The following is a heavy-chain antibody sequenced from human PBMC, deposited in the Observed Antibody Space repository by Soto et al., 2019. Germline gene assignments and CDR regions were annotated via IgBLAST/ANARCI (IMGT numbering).Heavy chain of an antibody. J-gene: IGHJ3*02. CDR3: ARRGSKDIVVVPAAPLAFDI. D-gene: IGHD2-2*01. CDR2: IYYSGST. CDR1: GGSISSSSYY. V-gene: IGHV4-39*01. Sequence: SDTLSLTCTVSGGSISSSSYYWGWIRQPPGKGLEWIGSIYYSGSTYYNPSLKSRVTISVDTSKNQFSLKLSSVTAADTAVYYCARRGSKDIVVVPAAPLAFDIWGQGTMVTVSS.